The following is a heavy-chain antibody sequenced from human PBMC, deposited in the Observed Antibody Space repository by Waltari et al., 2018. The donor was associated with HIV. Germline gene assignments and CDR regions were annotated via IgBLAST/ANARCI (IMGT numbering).Heavy chain of an antibody. D-gene: IGHD2-15*01. CDR2: IYYSGST. J-gene: IGHJ4*02. V-gene: IGHV4-59*01. Sequence: SWIRQPPGKGLEWIGYIYYSGSTNYNPSLKSRVTISVDTSKNQFSLKLSSVTAADTAVYYCARGGQWSPFDYWGQGTLVTVSS. CDR3: ARGGQWSPFDY.